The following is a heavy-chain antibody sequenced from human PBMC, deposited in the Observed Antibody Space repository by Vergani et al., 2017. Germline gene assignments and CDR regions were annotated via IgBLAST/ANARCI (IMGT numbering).Heavy chain of an antibody. D-gene: IGHD2-2*01. CDR1: GYTFTRYD. Sequence: QVQLVQSGAEVKKPGASVKVSCKASGYTFTRYDINWVRQATGQGLEWMGWMNPNSGNTGYAQKFQGRVTITRNTSISTAYMELSSLRSEDTAVYYCARVLCSSTSCPYYYGMDVWGQGTTVTVSS. CDR3: ARVLCSSTSCPYYYGMDV. V-gene: IGHV1-8*03. CDR2: MNPNSGNT. J-gene: IGHJ6*02.